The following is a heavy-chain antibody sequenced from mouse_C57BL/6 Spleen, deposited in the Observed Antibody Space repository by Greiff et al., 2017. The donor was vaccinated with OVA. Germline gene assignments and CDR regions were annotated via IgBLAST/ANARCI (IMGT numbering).Heavy chain of an antibody. D-gene: IGHD1-1*01. CDR1: GFPFSDYG. J-gene: IGHJ2*01. CDR2: ISSGSSTI. CDR3: ARKIYGSSFYFDY. Sequence: EVQLVESGGGLVKPGGSLKLSCAASGFPFSDYGMHWVRQAPEKGLEWVAYISSGSSTIYYADTVKGRFTISRDNAKNTLFLQMTSLRSEDTAMYYCARKIYGSSFYFDYWGQGTTLTVSS. V-gene: IGHV5-17*01.